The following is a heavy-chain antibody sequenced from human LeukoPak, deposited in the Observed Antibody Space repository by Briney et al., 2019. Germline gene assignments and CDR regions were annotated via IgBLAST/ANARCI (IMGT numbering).Heavy chain of an antibody. CDR1: GYTFTSYG. J-gene: IGHJ5*02. D-gene: IGHD5-18*01. V-gene: IGHV1-18*01. CDR2: ISAYNGNT. CDR3: AREGTAMVYNWFDP. Sequence: ASVKVSCKASGYTFTSYGISWVRQAPGQGLEWVGWISAYNGNTNYAQKLQGKVTMTTDKSTSTGYMELRSLRSHDTAVYYCAREGTAMVYNWFDPWGQGTLVTVSS.